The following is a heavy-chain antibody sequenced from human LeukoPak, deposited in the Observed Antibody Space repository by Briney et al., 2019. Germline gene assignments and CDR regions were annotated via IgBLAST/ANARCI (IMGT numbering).Heavy chain of an antibody. V-gene: IGHV1-18*01. CDR1: GYTFTSYG. J-gene: IGHJ3*02. CDR2: ISAYNGNT. Sequence: ASVKVSCKASGYTFTSYGISWVRQAPGQGLEWMGWISAYNGNTNYAQKLQGRVTMTTDTSTSTAYMELRSLSSDDTAVYYCARVIRYSGYQSPDAFDIWGQGTMVTVSS. D-gene: IGHD5-12*01. CDR3: ARVIRYSGYQSPDAFDI.